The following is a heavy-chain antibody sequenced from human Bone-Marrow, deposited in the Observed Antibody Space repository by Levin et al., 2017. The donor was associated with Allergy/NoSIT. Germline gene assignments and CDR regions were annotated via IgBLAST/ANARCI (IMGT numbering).Heavy chain of an antibody. J-gene: IGHJ5*02. CDR1: GYTFTDYY. V-gene: IGHV1-2*02. CDR3: ARETRVVHPFGPWAFDP. CDR2: INPNRANT. Sequence: GGSLRLSCKTSGYTFTDYYIHWVRQAPGQGLEWMGWINPNRANTNYAQKFKGRVSMTRDTSTFTAYMELKRLTSDDSAVYYCARETRVVHPFGPWAFDPWGQGTLVTVSS. D-gene: IGHD2-15*01.